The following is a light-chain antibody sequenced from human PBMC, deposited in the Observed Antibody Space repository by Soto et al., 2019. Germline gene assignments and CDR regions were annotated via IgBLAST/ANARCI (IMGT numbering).Light chain of an antibody. V-gene: IGKV3-11*01. CDR2: DAS. Sequence: EIVLTQSPATLSLSPGERATLSCRASQSVSSYLAWYQQKPGQAPRLLIYDASNRATGIPAKFSGSGSGTDFTLTISSLEPEVFAVYYCQQRRNWPPKLTLGGGTKVDI. CDR1: QSVSSY. CDR3: QQRRNWPPKLT. J-gene: IGKJ4*01.